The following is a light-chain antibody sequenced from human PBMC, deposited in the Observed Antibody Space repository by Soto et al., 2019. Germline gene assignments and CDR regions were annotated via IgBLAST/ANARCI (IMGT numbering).Light chain of an antibody. CDR1: QSLVHDDGNTY. J-gene: IGKJ2*01. Sequence: DVVLPQTPLSSPVTLGQPASISCRSSQSLVHDDGNTYLSWLQQRPGQPPRLLIYKVSNRFSGVLDRFSGSGAGKDFTLKISRVAAEDVGIYYCEQDTHYRPYTFGHGTKLE. CDR3: EQDTHYRPYT. V-gene: IGKV2-24*01. CDR2: KVS.